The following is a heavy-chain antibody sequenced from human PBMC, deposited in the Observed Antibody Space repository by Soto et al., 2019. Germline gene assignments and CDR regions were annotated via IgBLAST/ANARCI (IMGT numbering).Heavy chain of an antibody. V-gene: IGHV3-30*18. J-gene: IGHJ6*02. CDR1: GFTFSSYG. D-gene: IGHD2-2*01. CDR2: ISYDGSNK. Sequence: GGSLRLSCAASGFTFSSYGMHWVRQAPGKGLEWVAVISYDGSNKYYADSVKGRFTISRDNSKNTLYLQMNSLRAEDTAVYYCAKDIVVVPAAMRFSAHNYYYYGMDVWGQGTTVTVSS. CDR3: AKDIVVVPAAMRFSAHNYYYYGMDV.